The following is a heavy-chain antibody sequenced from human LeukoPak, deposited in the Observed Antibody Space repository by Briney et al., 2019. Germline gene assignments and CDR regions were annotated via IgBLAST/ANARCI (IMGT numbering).Heavy chain of an antibody. CDR1: GLSISGQW. J-gene: IGHJ4*02. D-gene: IGHD3-16*02. Sequence: QSGGSLRLSCVASGLSISGQWMNWVRQAPGQGLEWVANIKHDGSEEYYVDSVKGRFTVSRDDGRNSVSLQMNSVRAEDTAVYYCSYTNNFYHWGQGTLVVVSS. CDR2: IKHDGSEE. V-gene: IGHV3-7*01. CDR3: SYTNNFYH.